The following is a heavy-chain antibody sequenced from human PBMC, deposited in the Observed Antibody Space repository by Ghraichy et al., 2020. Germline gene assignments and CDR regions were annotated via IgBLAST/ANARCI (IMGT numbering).Heavy chain of an antibody. V-gene: IGHV4-34*01. CDR2: INHSGST. J-gene: IGHJ2*01. Sequence: SETLSLTCAVYGGSFSGYYWSWIRQPPGKGLEWIGEINHSGSTNYNPSLKSRVTISVDTSKNQFSLKLSSVTAADTAVYYCARADGGYVGRGTSKYWYFDLWGRGTLVTVSS. CDR3: ARADGGYVGRGTSKYWYFDL. D-gene: IGHD6-25*01. CDR1: GGSFSGYY.